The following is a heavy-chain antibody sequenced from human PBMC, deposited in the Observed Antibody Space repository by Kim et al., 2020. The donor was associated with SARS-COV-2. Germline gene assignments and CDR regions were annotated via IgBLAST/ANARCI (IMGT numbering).Heavy chain of an antibody. CDR2: VSGDRTKK. J-gene: IGHJ4*02. CDR3: ARGPAGNFEY. Sequence: GGSLRLSCAASGFTFSNYGMHWVRQAPGKGLEWVAAVSGDRTKKYYADSVKGRFTISRDNSKNTLYLEMNSLRAEDTALYYCARGPAGNFEYWGQGALVTVSS. D-gene: IGHD3-10*01. CDR1: GFTFSNYG. V-gene: IGHV3-33*05.